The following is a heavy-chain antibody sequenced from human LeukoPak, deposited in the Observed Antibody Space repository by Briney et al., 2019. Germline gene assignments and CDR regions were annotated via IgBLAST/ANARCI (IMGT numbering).Heavy chain of an antibody. D-gene: IGHD5-18*01. CDR1: DGSISSSSYY. Sequence: PSETLSLTCTVSDGSISSSSYYWGWIRQPPGKGLEWIGSIYYSGRTYYNPSLKSRVTISVDTSKNQFSLKLSSVTAADTAVYYCARGAAKVTSNFDYWGQGTLVTVSS. V-gene: IGHV4-39*01. J-gene: IGHJ4*02. CDR2: IYYSGRT. CDR3: ARGAAKVTSNFDY.